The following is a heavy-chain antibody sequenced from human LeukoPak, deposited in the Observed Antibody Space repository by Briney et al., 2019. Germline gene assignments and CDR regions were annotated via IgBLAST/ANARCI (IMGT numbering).Heavy chain of an antibody. Sequence: GGSLRLSCAASGFIFNSYSMNWVRQAPGKGLEWISYISGTSSIINYADSVKGRFTISRDNAKNSLYLQMNSLRAEDTAVYYCARQSYGDYEVDYWGQGTLVTVSS. V-gene: IGHV3-48*04. CDR1: GFIFNSYS. CDR2: ISGTSSII. D-gene: IGHD4-17*01. CDR3: ARQSYGDYEVDY. J-gene: IGHJ4*02.